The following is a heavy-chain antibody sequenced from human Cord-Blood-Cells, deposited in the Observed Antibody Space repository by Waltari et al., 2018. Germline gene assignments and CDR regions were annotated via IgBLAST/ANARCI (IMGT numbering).Heavy chain of an antibody. V-gene: IGHV4-34*01. J-gene: IGHJ3*02. CDR2: INHSGST. D-gene: IGHD3-3*01. Sequence: QAQLQQWRPGLLQRPEPLSLTRAAYGGSFSGHYWRGISPPRGEGGEWIGEINHSGSTNYNPSLNSRVTISVDTSKIQFSLKLSSVTAADTALYFCARFSGVTIFGVVIMSDAFDIWGQGTMFTVSS. CDR3: ARFSGVTIFGVVIMSDAFDI. CDR1: GGSFSGHY.